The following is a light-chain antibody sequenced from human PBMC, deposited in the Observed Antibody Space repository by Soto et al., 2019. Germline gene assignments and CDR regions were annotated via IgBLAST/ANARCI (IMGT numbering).Light chain of an antibody. J-gene: IGLJ2*01. CDR2: EVS. Sequence: QSALTQPPSASGSPGQSVTISCTGTSSDVGGYNYVSWYQQHPGKAPKLMIYEVSKRPSGVPDRFSGSKSGNTASLTVSGLQAEDEADYYCSSYAGVFGGGTKLTVL. V-gene: IGLV2-8*01. CDR3: SSYAGV. CDR1: SSDVGGYNY.